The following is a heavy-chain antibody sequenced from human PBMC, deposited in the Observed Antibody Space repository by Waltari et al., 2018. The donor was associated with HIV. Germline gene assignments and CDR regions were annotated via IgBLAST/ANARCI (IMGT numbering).Heavy chain of an antibody. Sequence: EVQLVESGGGLVQPGGSLRLSCAASGFTFGSYWMSWVRQAPGKGLEWVANIKQDGSEKYYVDSVKGRFTISRDNAKNSVYLQMNSLRAEDTAVYYCARPIGRGQDYWGQGTLVTVSS. CDR3: ARPIGRGQDY. CDR2: IKQDGSEK. CDR1: GFTFGSYW. V-gene: IGHV3-7*01. J-gene: IGHJ4*02.